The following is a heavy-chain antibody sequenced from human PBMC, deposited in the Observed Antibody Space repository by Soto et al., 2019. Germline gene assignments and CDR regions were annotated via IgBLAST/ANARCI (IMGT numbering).Heavy chain of an antibody. CDR1: GYTFTSYA. J-gene: IGHJ6*02. CDR2: INAGNGNT. Sequence: GASVKVSCKASGYTFTSYAMHWVRQAPGQRLEWMGWINAGNGNTKYSQKFQGRVTITRDTSASTAYMELSSLRAEDTAVYYCARDSNYGPIYYYGMDVWGQGTTVTVSS. D-gene: IGHD4-17*01. CDR3: ARDSNYGPIYYYGMDV. V-gene: IGHV1-3*01.